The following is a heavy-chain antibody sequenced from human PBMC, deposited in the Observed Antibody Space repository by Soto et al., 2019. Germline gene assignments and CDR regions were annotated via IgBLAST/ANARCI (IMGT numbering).Heavy chain of an antibody. Sequence: QVQLQESGPGLVKPSGTLSLTRTVSGDSISDSNWWTWVRQPPGKGLEWIGEVYHSGRANYNPSLRSRVTMSADTLKNHFNLRLSSVTAADTAVYYCAKTIGSGSYMPFWGQGTLVAVSP. D-gene: IGHD3-10*01. CDR3: AKTIGSGSYMPF. CDR1: GDSISDSNW. V-gene: IGHV4-4*02. CDR2: VYHSGRA. J-gene: IGHJ4*02.